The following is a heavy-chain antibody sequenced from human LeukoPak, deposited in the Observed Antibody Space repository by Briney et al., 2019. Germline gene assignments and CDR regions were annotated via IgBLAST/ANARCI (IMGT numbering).Heavy chain of an antibody. V-gene: IGHV4-39*07. CDR3: ATGLIHDY. CDR1: GGSISSSSYY. CDR2: IYYSGST. Sequence: KPSETLSLTCTVSGGSISSSSYYWGWIRQPPGKGLEWIGSIYYSGSTYYNPSLKSRVTISVDTSKNQFSLKLSSVTAADTAVYYCATGLIHDYWGQGTLVTVSS. D-gene: IGHD2-8*01. J-gene: IGHJ4*02.